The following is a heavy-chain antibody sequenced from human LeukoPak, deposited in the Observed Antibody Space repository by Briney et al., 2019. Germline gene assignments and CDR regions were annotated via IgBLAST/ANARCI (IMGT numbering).Heavy chain of an antibody. Sequence: GGSLRLSCAASGFTFSSYWMHWVRQAPGKGLVWVSRINSDGSSTSYADSVKGRFTISRDNAKNTLYLQMNSLRAEDTAVYYCARDRGYSYGGGGMDVWGQGTTVTVSS. CDR3: ARDRGYSYGGGGMDV. V-gene: IGHV3-74*01. CDR2: INSDGSST. D-gene: IGHD5-18*01. CDR1: GFTFSSYW. J-gene: IGHJ6*02.